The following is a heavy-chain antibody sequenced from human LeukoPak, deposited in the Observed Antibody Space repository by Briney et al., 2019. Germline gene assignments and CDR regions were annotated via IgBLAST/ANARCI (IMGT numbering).Heavy chain of an antibody. J-gene: IGHJ5*02. CDR1: GGTFSSYA. D-gene: IGHD2-2*01. V-gene: IGHV1-69*05. Sequence: SVKVSCKASGGTFSSYAISWVRQAPGQGLEWMGGIIPIFGTANYAQKFQGRVTITTDESTSTAYMELSSLRSEDTAVYYCARRGHQLLCGNWFDPWGQGTLVTVSS. CDR2: IIPIFGTA. CDR3: ARRGHQLLCGNWFDP.